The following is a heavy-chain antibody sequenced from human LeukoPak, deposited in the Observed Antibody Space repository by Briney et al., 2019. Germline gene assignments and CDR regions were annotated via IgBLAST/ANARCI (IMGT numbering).Heavy chain of an antibody. CDR1: GGTFSNYA. CDR2: LIPIFGTA. Sequence: ASVKVSCKASGGTFSNYAISWVRQAPGQGLEWMGGLIPIFGTANYAQKFQGRVTFTADESTSTAYMELSSLRSEDSAEYYCARVSADSSAWSRPFGYGGQGPWSPSPQ. J-gene: IGHJ4*02. D-gene: IGHD6-19*01. V-gene: IGHV1-69*13. CDR3: ARVSADSSAWSRPFGY.